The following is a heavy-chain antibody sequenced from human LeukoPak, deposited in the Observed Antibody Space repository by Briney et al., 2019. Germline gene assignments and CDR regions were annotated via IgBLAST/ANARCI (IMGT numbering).Heavy chain of an antibody. CDR3: AREKGRGVISPYYDC. J-gene: IGHJ4*02. CDR1: GYTFTSYG. CDR2: ISAYNGNT. V-gene: IGHV1-18*01. D-gene: IGHD3-10*01. Sequence: VASVKVSCKASGYTFTSYGISWVRQAPGQGLEWMGWISAYNGNTNYAQKLQGRVTMTTDTSTSTAYMELRSLRSDDTAVYYCAREKGRGVISPYYDCWGQGTLVTVSS.